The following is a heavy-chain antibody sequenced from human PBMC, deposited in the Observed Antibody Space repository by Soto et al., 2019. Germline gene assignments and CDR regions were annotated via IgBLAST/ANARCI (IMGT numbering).Heavy chain of an antibody. Sequence: GGSLRLSCAASGFTFSSYAMSWVRQAPGKGLEWVSAISGSGGSTYYADSVKGRFTIPRDNSKNTLYLQMNSLRAEDTAVYYCARRGGIAGYHYGMDVWGQGTTVTVSS. CDR2: ISGSGGST. D-gene: IGHD3-16*01. J-gene: IGHJ6*02. CDR3: ARRGGIAGYHYGMDV. V-gene: IGHV3-23*01. CDR1: GFTFSSYA.